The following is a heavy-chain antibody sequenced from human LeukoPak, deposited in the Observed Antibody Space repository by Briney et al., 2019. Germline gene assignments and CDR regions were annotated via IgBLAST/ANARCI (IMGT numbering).Heavy chain of an antibody. CDR2: ISGSGGST. D-gene: IGHD3-9*01. CDR1: GFTFSSYA. Sequence: GGSLRLSCAASGFTFSSYAMSWVRQAPGKGLEWVSAISGSGGSTYYADSVKGRFTISRGNSKNTLYLQMNSLRAEDTAVYYCTTMGRYFDENDYWGQGTLVTVSS. CDR3: TTMGRYFDENDY. J-gene: IGHJ4*02. V-gene: IGHV3-23*01.